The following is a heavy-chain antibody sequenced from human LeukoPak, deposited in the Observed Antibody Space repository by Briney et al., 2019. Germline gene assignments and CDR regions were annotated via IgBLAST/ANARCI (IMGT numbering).Heavy chain of an antibody. D-gene: IGHD6-13*01. CDR2: ISYDGSNK. CDR1: GFTFSSYA. CDR3: ARAPYSSSWPAHFDY. Sequence: GRSLRLSCAASGFTFSSYAMRWVRQAPGKGLEWVAVISYDGSNKYYADSVKGRFTISRDNSKNTLYLQMNSLRAEDTAVYYCARAPYSSSWPAHFDYWGQGTLVTVSS. J-gene: IGHJ4*02. V-gene: IGHV3-30*01.